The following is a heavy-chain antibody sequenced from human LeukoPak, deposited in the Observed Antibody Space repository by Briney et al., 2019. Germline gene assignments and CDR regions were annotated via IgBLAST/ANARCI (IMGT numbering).Heavy chain of an antibody. CDR2: IQYSGST. D-gene: IGHD2-2*01. CDR3: ARGCSSTSCWLRMDV. Sequence: SETLSLTCTVSGGSISSYHWSWIQQSPGKGLEWMGYIQYSGSTSYNPSLKSRVTMSIDTSKNQFSLKLSSLTAADTAVYYCARGCSSTSCWLRMDVWGQGTTVTVSS. J-gene: IGHJ6*02. CDR1: GGSISSYH. V-gene: IGHV4-59*12.